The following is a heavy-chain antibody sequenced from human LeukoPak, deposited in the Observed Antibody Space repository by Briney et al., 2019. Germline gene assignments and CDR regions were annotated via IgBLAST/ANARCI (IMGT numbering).Heavy chain of an antibody. CDR3: ARETSHFWYTDV. CDR2: IHYSGST. V-gene: IGHV4-59*11. Sequence: SETLFLTCTVSGDFTSSHYWTWIRQSPGKGLEWLGFIHYSGSTDYNPSLRCQDSRPIDTSKYQCTLSLRSVPASNSARYYWARETSHFWYTDVWGKGTTGTVSS. J-gene: IGHJ6*03. CDR1: GDFTSSHY.